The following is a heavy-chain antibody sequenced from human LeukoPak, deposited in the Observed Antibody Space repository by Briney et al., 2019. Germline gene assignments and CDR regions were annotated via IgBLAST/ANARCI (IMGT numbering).Heavy chain of an antibody. D-gene: IGHD6-13*01. CDR1: GFTFSSYA. Sequence: PGGSLRLSCAASGFTFSSYAMSWVRQAPGKGLVWVSRINSDGNDATYADSVKGRFTSSRDNAKKMLFLQMTSLRAEDTAVYYCTRDFYSSSWDWGQGTLVTVSS. J-gene: IGHJ1*01. V-gene: IGHV3-74*01. CDR2: INSDGNDA. CDR3: TRDFYSSSWD.